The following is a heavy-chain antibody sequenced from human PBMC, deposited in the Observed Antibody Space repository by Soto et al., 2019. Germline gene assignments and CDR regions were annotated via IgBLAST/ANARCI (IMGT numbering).Heavy chain of an antibody. V-gene: IGHV3-64*01. CDR3: ARALGYAFDI. D-gene: IGHD7-27*01. CDR1: RFTFSSYA. J-gene: IGHJ3*02. Sequence: LRLSCAASRFTFSSYAMHWVRQAPGKGLEYASAISSNGGSTYYANSVKGRFTISRDNSKNTLYLQMGSLRAEDMAVHYCARALGYAFDIWGQGTMVTVSS. CDR2: ISSNGGST.